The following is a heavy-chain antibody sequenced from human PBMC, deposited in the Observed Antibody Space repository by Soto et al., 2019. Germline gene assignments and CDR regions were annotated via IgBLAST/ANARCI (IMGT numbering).Heavy chain of an antibody. Sequence: SETLSLTCTVSGGSISSSSYFWGWIRQPPGKGLEWIGSIYYSGSTYYNPSLKSRVAISLDTSRSQFSLTLHSVTAADTAIYYCARDRHNKFYDPWGQGTLVTVX. J-gene: IGHJ5*02. CDR2: IYYSGST. V-gene: IGHV4-39*07. CDR3: ARDRHNKFYDP. CDR1: GGSISSSSYF. D-gene: IGHD1-1*01.